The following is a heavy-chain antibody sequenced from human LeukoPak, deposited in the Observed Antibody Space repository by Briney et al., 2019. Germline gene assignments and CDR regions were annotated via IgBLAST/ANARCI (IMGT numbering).Heavy chain of an antibody. CDR1: GGSISSYY. CDR3: GEETALAGTWYFDL. J-gene: IGHJ2*01. Sequence: SETLSLTCTVSGGSISSYYWSWIRQPPGKGLEWIGYIYYSGSTNYNTSLKSRVTISVDTSKNQFSLKLSSVTAADPAFYYWGEETALAGTWYFDLWGRGTLVTVSS. CDR2: IYYSGST. V-gene: IGHV4-59*01. D-gene: IGHD6-19*01.